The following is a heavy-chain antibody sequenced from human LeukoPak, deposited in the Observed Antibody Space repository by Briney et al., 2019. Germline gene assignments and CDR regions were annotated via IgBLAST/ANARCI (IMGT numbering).Heavy chain of an antibody. CDR3: ARLRLPYGDRELDY. V-gene: IGHV4-59*08. D-gene: IGHD4-17*01. Sequence: SETLSLTCTVSGGSISSYYRSWIRQPPGKGLEWIGCIYYSGSTNYNPSLKSRVTISVDTSKNQFSLKLSSVTAADTAVYYCARLRLPYGDRELDYWGQGTLVTVSS. CDR2: IYYSGST. CDR1: GGSISSYY. J-gene: IGHJ4*02.